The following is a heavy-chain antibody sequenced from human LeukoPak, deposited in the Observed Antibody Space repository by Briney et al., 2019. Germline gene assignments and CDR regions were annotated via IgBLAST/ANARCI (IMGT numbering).Heavy chain of an antibody. CDR1: GFTFSRYA. D-gene: IGHD4-17*01. V-gene: IGHV3-30*04. CDR2: LSYDGSKK. Sequence: GGSLRLSCAASGFTFSRYAIHWVRQAPGKGLEWVAVLSYDGSKKYYADSVKGRFTISRNNSKNTLYMQMNSLRAEDTAVYYCARDQVTTSYFTGMDVWGQGTTVTVSS. CDR3: ARDQVTTSYFTGMDV. J-gene: IGHJ6*02.